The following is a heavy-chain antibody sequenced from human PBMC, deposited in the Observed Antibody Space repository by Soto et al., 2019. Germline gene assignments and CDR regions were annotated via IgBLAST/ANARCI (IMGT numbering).Heavy chain of an antibody. J-gene: IGHJ5*02. CDR2: IYYSGST. Sequence: PSETLSLTCTVSGGSISSSSYYWGWIRQPPGKGLEWIGSIYYSGSTYYNPSLKSRVTISVDTSKNQFSLKLSSVTAADTAVYYCARHQDSSSWFNCFDPWGQGTLVTVSS. CDR3: ARHQDSSSWFNCFDP. V-gene: IGHV4-39*01. CDR1: GGSISSSSYY. D-gene: IGHD6-13*01.